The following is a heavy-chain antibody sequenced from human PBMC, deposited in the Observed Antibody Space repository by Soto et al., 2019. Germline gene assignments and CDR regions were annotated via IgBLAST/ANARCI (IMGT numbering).Heavy chain of an antibody. V-gene: IGHV3-30*18. CDR1: GFTFSSYG. D-gene: IGHD6-19*01. Sequence: HPGGSLRLSCAASGFTFSSYGMHWVRQAPGKGLEWVAVISYDGSNKYYADSVKGRFTISRDNSKNTLYLQMNSLRAEDTAVYYCAKVLAVAATSLPIDAFDIWGQGTMVTVSS. CDR2: ISYDGSNK. CDR3: AKVLAVAATSLPIDAFDI. J-gene: IGHJ3*02.